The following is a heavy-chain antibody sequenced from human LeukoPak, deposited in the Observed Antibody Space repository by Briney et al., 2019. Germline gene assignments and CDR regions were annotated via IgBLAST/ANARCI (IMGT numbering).Heavy chain of an antibody. J-gene: IGHJ6*04. V-gene: IGHV3-30*02. CDR2: IHNDGTMG. CDR1: GFTFSRLG. Sequence: GGSLRLSCATSGFTFSRLGMQWVRQAPGKGLEWVAVIHNDGTMGQYADSVKGRFTISKDFSRNTLHLQMHRLRDDDTAVYYCAKEGDEFRGYLDVWGKRTTVTVSS. D-gene: IGHD5-12*01. CDR3: AKEGDEFRGYLDV.